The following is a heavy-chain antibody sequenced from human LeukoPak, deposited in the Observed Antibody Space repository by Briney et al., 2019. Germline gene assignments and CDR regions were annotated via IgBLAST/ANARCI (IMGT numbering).Heavy chain of an antibody. D-gene: IGHD6-19*01. Sequence: GRSLRLSCAASGFTFSSYAMHWVRQAPGKGLEWVAVISYDGSNKYYADSVKGRFTISRDNSKNTLFLQMNSLRADDTAVYYCTREAFYASGWYSLFGYWGQGTLVTVSS. CDR1: GFTFSSYA. J-gene: IGHJ4*02. CDR3: TREAFYASGWYSLFGY. CDR2: ISYDGSNK. V-gene: IGHV3-30-3*01.